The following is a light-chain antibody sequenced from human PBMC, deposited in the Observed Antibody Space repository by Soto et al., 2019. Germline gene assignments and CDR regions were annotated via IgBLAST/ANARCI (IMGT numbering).Light chain of an antibody. J-gene: IGKJ4*01. CDR2: DAS. V-gene: IGKV3-11*01. CDR1: QSVSSY. Sequence: EIVLTQSPATLSLSPGERATLSCRASQSVSSYLAWYQQQPGQAPRLLIYDASNRATGIPARFSGSGSGTDFTLTISSLEPEDFAVYHCQQRSNWPLTFGGGTKVEIK. CDR3: QQRSNWPLT.